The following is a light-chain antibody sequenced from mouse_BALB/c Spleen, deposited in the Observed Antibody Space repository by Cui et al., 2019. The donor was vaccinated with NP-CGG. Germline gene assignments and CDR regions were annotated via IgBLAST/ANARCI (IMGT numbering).Light chain of an antibody. CDR3: ALWYSNHWV. CDR2: GTN. CDR1: TGAVKTSNH. V-gene: IGLV1*01. Sequence: QAVVTPESALTTSPGVTVTLTCRSSTGAVKTSNHANWVQEKPDHLFTGLIGGTNNRTPGVPARFSGSLIRDKAAHTITGAQTEDEAIYFCALWYSNHWVFGGGTKLTVL. J-gene: IGLJ1*01.